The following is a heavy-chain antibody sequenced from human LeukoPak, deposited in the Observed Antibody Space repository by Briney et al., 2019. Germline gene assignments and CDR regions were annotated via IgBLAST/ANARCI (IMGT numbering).Heavy chain of an antibody. J-gene: IGHJ5*02. CDR2: INHSGST. CDR1: GGSFSGYY. D-gene: IGHD3-3*01. V-gene: IGHV4-34*01. CDR3: ARGGDFWSGYYGSKRHQNWFDP. Sequence: PSETLSLTCAVYGGSFSGYYWSWIRQPPGKGLEWIGEINHSGSTNYNPSLKSRVTISVDTSKNQFSLKLSSVTAADTAVYYCARGGDFWSGYYGSKRHQNWFDPWGQGTLVTVSS.